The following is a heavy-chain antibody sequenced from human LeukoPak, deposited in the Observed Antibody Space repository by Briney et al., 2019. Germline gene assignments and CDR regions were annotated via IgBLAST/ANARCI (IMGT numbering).Heavy chain of an antibody. J-gene: IGHJ6*03. CDR2: IYTSGST. CDR1: GGSISSGSYY. D-gene: IGHD2-8*02. V-gene: IGHV4-61*02. Sequence: SETLSLTCTVSGGSISSGSYYWSWIRQPAGKGLEWIGRIYTSGSTNYNPSLKSRVTISVDTSKNQFSLKLSSVTAADTAVYYCARGYWLLPQANLYYYYYYYMDVWGKGTTVTVSS. CDR3: ARGYWLLPQANLYYYYYYYMDV.